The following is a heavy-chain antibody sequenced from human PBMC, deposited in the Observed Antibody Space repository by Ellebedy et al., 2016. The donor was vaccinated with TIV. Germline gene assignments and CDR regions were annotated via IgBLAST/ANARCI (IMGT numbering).Heavy chain of an antibody. J-gene: IGHJ4*02. CDR3: AQAGGAHYDSHGASYYFDS. D-gene: IGHD3-22*01. V-gene: IGHV3-11*01. CDR2: ISSSGSVI. Sequence: GGSLRLSXAASGFTFSDYYMTWVRQAPGKGLEWVSYISSSGSVISYADSVKGRFTVSRDNARKSLFLQMNSLRVDDAAVYYCAQAGGAHYDSHGASYYFDSWGQGTLVTVSS. CDR1: GFTFSDYY.